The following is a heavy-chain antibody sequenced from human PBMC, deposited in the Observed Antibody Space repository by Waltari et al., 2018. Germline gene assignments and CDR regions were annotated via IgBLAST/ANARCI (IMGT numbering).Heavy chain of an antibody. V-gene: IGHV4-34*01. CDR3: ARTRSGGVRGARPFDY. CDR1: GGSFSGYY. CDR2: IKHSGST. D-gene: IGHD3-10*01. J-gene: IGHJ4*02. Sequence: QVQLQQWGAGLLKPSETLSLTCAVYGGSFSGYYWSWIRQPPGKGLEWIGEIKHSGSTNYNPSLESRVTISVDTSKNQFSRKLSSVTAADTAVYYWARTRSGGVRGARPFDYWGQGTLVTVSS.